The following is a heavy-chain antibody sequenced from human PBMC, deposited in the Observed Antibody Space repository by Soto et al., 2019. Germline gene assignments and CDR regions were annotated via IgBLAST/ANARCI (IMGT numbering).Heavy chain of an antibody. CDR3: ARDRRITIFGVVMTRRNGFDY. J-gene: IGHJ4*02. D-gene: IGHD3-3*01. CDR1: GGSFSGYY. V-gene: IGHV4-34*01. CDR2: INHSGST. Sequence: PSETLSLTCAVYGGSFSGYYWSWIRQPPGKGLEWIGEINHSGSTNYNPSLKSRVTISVETSKNQFSLKLSSVTAADTAVYYCARDRRITIFGVVMTRRNGFDYWGQGTLVTVSS.